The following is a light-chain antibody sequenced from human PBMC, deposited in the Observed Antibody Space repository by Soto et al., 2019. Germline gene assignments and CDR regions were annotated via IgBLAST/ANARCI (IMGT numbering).Light chain of an antibody. J-gene: IGLJ2*01. CDR3: SSYTSSSTRV. V-gene: IGLV2-14*01. CDR2: EVS. Sequence: QSVLTQSASVSGSPGQSITISCTGTSSDVGGYHYVSWYQQHPGKAPKLMIYEVSDRPSGVSNRFSGSKSGNTASLTISGLQAEDEADYYCSSYTSSSTRVFGGGTKVTVL. CDR1: SSDVGGYHY.